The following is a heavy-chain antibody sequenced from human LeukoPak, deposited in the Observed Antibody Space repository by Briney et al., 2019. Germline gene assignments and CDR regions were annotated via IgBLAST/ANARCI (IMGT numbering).Heavy chain of an antibody. CDR1: GFTFSSYG. D-gene: IGHD2-2*01. J-gene: IGHJ4*02. Sequence: GGSLRLSCAASGFTFSSYGMHWVRQAPGKGLEWVAVISYDGSNKYYADSVKGRFTISRDNSKNTLYLQMNSLRAEDTAVYYCAREDYCSSISCYRMLDYWGQGTLVTVSS. CDR3: AREDYCSSISCYRMLDY. CDR2: ISYDGSNK. V-gene: IGHV3-30*19.